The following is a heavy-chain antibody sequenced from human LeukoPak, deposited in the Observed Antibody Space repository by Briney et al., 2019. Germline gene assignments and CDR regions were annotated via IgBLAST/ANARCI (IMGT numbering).Heavy chain of an antibody. J-gene: IGHJ4*02. CDR2: INHSGST. V-gene: IGHV4-34*01. Sequence: PSETLSLTCAVYGGSFSGYYWSWIRQPPGKGLEWIGEINHSGSTNYNPSLKSRVTISVDTSKNQFSLKLSSVTAADTAVYYCARDRMARYFDYWGQGTLVTVSS. CDR1: GGSFSGYY. CDR3: ARDRMARYFDY. D-gene: IGHD2-8*01.